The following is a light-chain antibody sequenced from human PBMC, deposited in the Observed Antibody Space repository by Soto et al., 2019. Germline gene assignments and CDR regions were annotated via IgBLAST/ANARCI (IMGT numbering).Light chain of an antibody. V-gene: IGKV3-15*01. CDR2: DAS. Sequence: EIVMTQSPATLSVSPGERATLSCRASETVTSDYLAWYQQKPGQAPSLLIYDASTRATGIPGRFSGSGSGTEFTLSISTLQSEDSAIYYCQQYDNRPLYTFGQGTRLEIK. CDR3: QQYDNRPLYT. J-gene: IGKJ5*01. CDR1: ETVTSD.